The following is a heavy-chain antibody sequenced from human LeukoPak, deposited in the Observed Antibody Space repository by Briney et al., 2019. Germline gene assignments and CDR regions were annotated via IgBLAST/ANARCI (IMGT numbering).Heavy chain of an antibody. V-gene: IGHV4-34*01. J-gene: IGHJ4*02. D-gene: IGHD5-18*01. CDR3: ARGRGRGYSYGVPFDY. CDR1: GGSFSGYY. Sequence: PSETLSLICAVYGGSFSGYYWSWIRQPPGKGLEWIGEINHSGSTNYNPSLKSRVTISVDTSKNQFSLKLSSVTAADTAVYYCARGRGRGYSYGVPFDYWGQGTLVTVSS. CDR2: INHSGST.